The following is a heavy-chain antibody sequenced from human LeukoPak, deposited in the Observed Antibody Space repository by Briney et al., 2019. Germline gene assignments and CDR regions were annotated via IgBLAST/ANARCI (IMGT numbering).Heavy chain of an antibody. CDR3: ARAVRFLDSGAFDY. D-gene: IGHD3-3*01. CDR1: DGPITNVD. Sequence: SETLSLTCTVSDGPITNVDWSWVRQPPGKGLEFIGHVHYSGTANYKPSLRSRVTISIATSKQQFSLKLSSMTAADTAVYYCARAVRFLDSGAFDYWGQGTLVTVSS. J-gene: IGHJ4*02. V-gene: IGHV4-59*08. CDR2: VHYSGTA.